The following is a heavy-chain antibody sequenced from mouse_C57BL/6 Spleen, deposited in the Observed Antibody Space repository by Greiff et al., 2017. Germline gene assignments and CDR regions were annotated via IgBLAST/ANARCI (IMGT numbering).Heavy chain of an antibody. CDR2: IHPNSGST. V-gene: IGHV1-64*01. D-gene: IGHD1-1*01. J-gene: IGHJ4*01. Sequence: QVQLQQPGAELVKPGASVKLSCKASGYTFTSYWMHWVKQRPGQGLEWIGMIHPNSGSTNYNEKFKSKATLTVEKSSSTAYMQLSSLTSDDSAVYYCARSLITTVVARSAMDYWGQGTSVTVSS. CDR3: ARSLITTVVARSAMDY. CDR1: GYTFTSYW.